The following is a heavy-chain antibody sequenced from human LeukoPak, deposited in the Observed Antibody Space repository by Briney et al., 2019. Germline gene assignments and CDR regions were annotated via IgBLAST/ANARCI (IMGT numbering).Heavy chain of an antibody. V-gene: IGHV4-4*07. Sequence: SETLSLTCAVSGGSFTSVYWSWIRQPAGEGLEYIGRMFGSGSTNYSPSLKSRVTISVDTSKNHFSLKLTSVTAADPAVYYCARGRFPVGYYDHWGQGFLVSVSS. CDR1: GGSFTSVY. D-gene: IGHD3-10*01. CDR3: ARGRFPVGYYDH. CDR2: MFGSGST. J-gene: IGHJ4*02.